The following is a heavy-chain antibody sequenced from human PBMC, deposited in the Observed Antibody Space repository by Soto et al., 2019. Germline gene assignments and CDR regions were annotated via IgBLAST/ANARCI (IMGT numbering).Heavy chain of an antibody. V-gene: IGHV3-23*01. CDR2: ISGSGGST. Sequence: GGSLRLSCAASGFTFSSYAMSWVRQAPGKGLEWVSAISGSGGSTYYADSVRGRFTISRDNSKNTLYLQMNSLRAEDTAVYYCATTSPPDYGDSRDYYYGMDVWGQGTTVTVSS. J-gene: IGHJ6*02. CDR3: ATTSPPDYGDSRDYYYGMDV. D-gene: IGHD4-17*01. CDR1: GFTFSSYA.